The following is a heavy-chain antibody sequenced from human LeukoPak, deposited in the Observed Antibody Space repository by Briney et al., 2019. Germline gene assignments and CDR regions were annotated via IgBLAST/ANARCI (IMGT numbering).Heavy chain of an antibody. Sequence: GGSLRLSCAASGFTFSSYWMSWVRQAPGKGLEWVANIKQDGSEKYYVDSVKGRFTISRDNAKNSLYLQMNSLRAEDTAVYYCARIPSIAVAGTFDYWGQGTLVTVSS. CDR2: IKQDGSEK. J-gene: IGHJ4*02. CDR1: GFTFSSYW. V-gene: IGHV3-7*01. CDR3: ARIPSIAVAGTFDY. D-gene: IGHD6-19*01.